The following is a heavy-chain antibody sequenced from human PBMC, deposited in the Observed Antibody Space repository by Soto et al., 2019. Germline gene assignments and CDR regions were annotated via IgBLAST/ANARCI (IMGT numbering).Heavy chain of an antibody. CDR2: LLTTGVT. V-gene: IGHV3-53*01. CDR3: ARDRVGDGAYSLDF. Sequence: DVHLVESGGGLIQPGGSLGVSCAASGLGSDKLGWVRQAPGKGLEWVALLLTTGVTQYADSVKGRFSVSRDSSTNTQYLQMSSLTVDDTAVYYCARDRVGDGAYSLDFWAQGVLVSVSS. J-gene: IGHJ4*02. CDR1: GLGSDK. D-gene: IGHD3-10*01.